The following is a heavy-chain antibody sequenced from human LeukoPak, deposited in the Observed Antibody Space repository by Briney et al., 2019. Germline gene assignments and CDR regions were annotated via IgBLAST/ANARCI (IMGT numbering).Heavy chain of an antibody. CDR2: ISGSGGST. Sequence: GGSLRLSCAASGSTFSSYAMSWVRQAPGKGLEWVSAISGSGGSTYYADSVKGRFTISRDNSKNTLYLQMNSLRAEDTAVYYCAKSLGYCSGGSCYSANWFDPWGQGTLVTVSS. V-gene: IGHV3-23*01. CDR3: AKSLGYCSGGSCYSANWFDP. J-gene: IGHJ5*02. CDR1: GSTFSSYA. D-gene: IGHD2-15*01.